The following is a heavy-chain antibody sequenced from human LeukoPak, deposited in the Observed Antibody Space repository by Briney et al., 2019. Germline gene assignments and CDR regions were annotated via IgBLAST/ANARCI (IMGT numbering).Heavy chain of an antibody. CDR1: GGTFSSYA. Sequence: GASVKVSCKASGGTFSSYAISWVRQAPGQGLEWMGRIIPILGIANYAQKFQGRVTITADKSTSTAYMELSSLRSEDTAVYYCASSIAAAGKPLPFDYWGQGTLVTASS. V-gene: IGHV1-69*04. CDR3: ASSIAAAGKPLPFDY. CDR2: IIPILGIA. D-gene: IGHD6-13*01. J-gene: IGHJ4*02.